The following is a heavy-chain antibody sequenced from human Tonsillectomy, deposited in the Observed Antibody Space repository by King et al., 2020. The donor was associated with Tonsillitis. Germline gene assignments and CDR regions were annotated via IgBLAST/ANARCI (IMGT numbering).Heavy chain of an antibody. Sequence: QLVQSGAEVKKPGASVKVSCKASGYIFIGYYLHWVRQAPGQGLEWMGWINPNSGGTKYAQKFQGRVTMTRDKSISTAYMEVSRLRSDDTAVYYCARGPDVPLRELSSNWFDPWGQGTLVTVSS. V-gene: IGHV1-2*02. CDR2: INPNSGGT. CDR1: GYIFIGYY. CDR3: ARGPDVPLRELSSNWFDP. D-gene: IGHD3-16*02. J-gene: IGHJ5*02.